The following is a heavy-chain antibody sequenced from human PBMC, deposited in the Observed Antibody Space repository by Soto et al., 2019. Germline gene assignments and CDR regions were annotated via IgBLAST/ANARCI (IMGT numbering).Heavy chain of an antibody. CDR1: GASLSSGGYY. V-gene: IGHV4-31*03. Sequence: SETLSLTCTVSGASLSSGGYYWSWIRQHPGKGLEWIGYIYYSGSTYYNPSPKSRVTISVDTSKNQFSLKLNSVTAADTAVYYCARETRYSGRFQLDYWGQGTLVTVSS. CDR3: ARETRYSGRFQLDY. CDR2: IYYSGST. J-gene: IGHJ4*02. D-gene: IGHD1-26*01.